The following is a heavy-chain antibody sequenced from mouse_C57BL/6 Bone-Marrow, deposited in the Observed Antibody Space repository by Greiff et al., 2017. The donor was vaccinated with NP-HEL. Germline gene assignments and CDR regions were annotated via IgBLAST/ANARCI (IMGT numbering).Heavy chain of an antibody. D-gene: IGHD2-4*01. Sequence: QVQLQQSGAELVRPGTSVKVSCKASGYAFTNYLIEWVKQRPGQGLEWIGVINPGSGGTNYNEKFKGKATLTADKSSSTAYMQRSSLTSEYSAVYFCARGVIYYDYAWFAYWGQGTLVTVSA. CDR2: INPGSGGT. V-gene: IGHV1-54*01. CDR1: GYAFTNYL. CDR3: ARGVIYYDYAWFAY. J-gene: IGHJ3*01.